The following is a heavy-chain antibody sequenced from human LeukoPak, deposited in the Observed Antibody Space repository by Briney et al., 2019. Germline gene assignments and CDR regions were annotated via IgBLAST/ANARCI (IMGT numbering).Heavy chain of an antibody. J-gene: IGHJ3*02. D-gene: IGHD1-14*01. Sequence: PGGSLRLSCAASGFTFSAYAMHWVRQAPGKGLEWVAVISYDGSNKYYADSVKGRFAISGDKSKDTLYLQMNSLRPEDTAVYYWARGPGPIAGAKNPFDIWGHGKKVNGSS. CDR3: ARGPGPIAGAKNPFDI. CDR2: ISYDGSNK. CDR1: GFTFSAYA. V-gene: IGHV3-30*01.